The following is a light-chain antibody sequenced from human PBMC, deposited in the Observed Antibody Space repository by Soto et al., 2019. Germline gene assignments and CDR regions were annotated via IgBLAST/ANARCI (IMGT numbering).Light chain of an antibody. CDR3: QVWDSSGDWI. CDR1: NIGSKR. J-gene: IGLJ2*01. CDR2: NDN. Sequence: SYELTQSSSVSVAPGQTARITCGGNNIGSKRVHWYQHKAGQAPVLAVYNDNVRPSGIPERFSGSNSGNTATLIISRVEGGDEADYYCQVWDSSGDWIFGGGTNLTVL. V-gene: IGLV3-21*02.